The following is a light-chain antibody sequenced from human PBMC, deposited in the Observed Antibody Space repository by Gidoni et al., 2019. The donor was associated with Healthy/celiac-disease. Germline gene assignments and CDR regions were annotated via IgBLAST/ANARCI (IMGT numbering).Light chain of an antibody. CDR1: SSNIGAGYD. V-gene: IGLV1-40*01. CDR3: QAYDSSLSGGV. J-gene: IGLJ2*01. CDR2: GNS. Sequence: QSVLTQPPSVSGAPGQRVTISCTGCSSNIGAGYDVHWYQQLPGTAPKLLIYGNSNRPSAVPYRFSGFKSGTSASLAITGLQAEDEADYYCQAYDSSLSGGVFGGGTKLTVL.